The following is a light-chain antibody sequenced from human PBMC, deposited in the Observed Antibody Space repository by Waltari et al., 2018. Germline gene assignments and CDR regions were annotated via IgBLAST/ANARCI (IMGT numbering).Light chain of an antibody. CDR2: AAS. J-gene: IGKJ3*01. V-gene: IGKV1-39*01. Sequence: PSSLSASVRDRVTITCRASQSIARYLNWFQQKPGKAPKLLIYAASSLESGVPSRFSGSGSGTDFTLTISSLQPEDFATYYCQQSYSTPFTFGPGTKVDIK. CDR1: QSIARY. CDR3: QQSYSTPFT.